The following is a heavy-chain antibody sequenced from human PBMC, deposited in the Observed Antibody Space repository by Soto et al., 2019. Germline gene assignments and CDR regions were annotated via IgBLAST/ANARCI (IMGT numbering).Heavy chain of an antibody. CDR1: GFTFSSYS. D-gene: IGHD5-12*01. CDR3: ARGGDGAYDYVSYDYYMDV. CDR2: ISSSSSYI. V-gene: IGHV3-21*01. J-gene: IGHJ6*03. Sequence: EVQLVESGGGLVKPGGSLRLSCAASGFTFSSYSMNWVRQAPGKGLEWVSSISSSSSYIYYSDSVKGRFTISRDNAKNSLSLQMNRLRDEDTAVYYCARGGDGAYDYVSYDYYMDVWGKGSTVTVSS.